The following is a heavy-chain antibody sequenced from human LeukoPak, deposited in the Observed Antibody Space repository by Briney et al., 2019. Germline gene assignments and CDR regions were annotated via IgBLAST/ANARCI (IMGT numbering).Heavy chain of an antibody. CDR1: GYTFTSYA. CDR3: ARESVKSGYSPDYYFDY. CDR2: INAGNGNT. V-gene: IGHV1-3*01. Sequence: ASVKVSCKASGYTFTSYAMHWVRQAPGQRLEWMGWINAGNGNTKYSQKFQGRVTITRDTSASTAYMELSSLRSEDTAVYYCARESVKSGYSPDYYFDYWGQGTLVTASS. D-gene: IGHD3-3*01. J-gene: IGHJ4*02.